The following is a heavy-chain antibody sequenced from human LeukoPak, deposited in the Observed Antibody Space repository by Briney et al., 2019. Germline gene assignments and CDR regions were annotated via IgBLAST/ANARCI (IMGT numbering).Heavy chain of an antibody. D-gene: IGHD5-18*01. Sequence: ASVKVSCKASGYTFTSYGISWVRQAPGQGLEWMGWISAYNGNTNYAQKLQGRVTMTTDTSTSTAYMELRSLRSDDTAVYYCARAEGGYSYGHNGYWGQGTLVTVSS. J-gene: IGHJ4*02. V-gene: IGHV1-18*01. CDR2: ISAYNGNT. CDR3: ARAEGGYSYGHNGY. CDR1: GYTFTSYG.